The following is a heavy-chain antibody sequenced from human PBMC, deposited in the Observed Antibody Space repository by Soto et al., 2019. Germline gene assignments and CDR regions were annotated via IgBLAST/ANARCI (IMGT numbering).Heavy chain of an antibody. CDR3: ARDGPARDIVATSPPGYYYYYMDV. CDR2: ISAYNGNT. CDR1: GYTFTSYG. Sequence: QVQLVQSGAEVKKPGASVKVSCKASGYTFTSYGISWVRQAPGQGLEWMGWISAYNGNTNYAQKLQGRVTMTTDTSTSTAYMELRSLRSDDTAVYYCARDGPARDIVATSPPGYYYYYMDVWGKGTTVTVSS. D-gene: IGHD5-12*01. V-gene: IGHV1-18*01. J-gene: IGHJ6*03.